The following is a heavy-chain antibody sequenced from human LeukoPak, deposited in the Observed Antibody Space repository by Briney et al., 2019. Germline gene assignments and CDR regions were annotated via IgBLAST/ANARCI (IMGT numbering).Heavy chain of an antibody. D-gene: IGHD6-19*01. J-gene: IGHJ5*02. Sequence: VASVKVSCKASGYTFTSYAMHWVRQAPGQRLEWMGWINAGNGNTKYSQKFQGRVTITRDTSASTAYMELSSLRSEDTAVYYCARDRSDSSGWYTVNWFDPWGQGTLVTVSS. CDR2: INAGNGNT. CDR3: ARDRSDSSGWYTVNWFDP. CDR1: GYTFTSYA. V-gene: IGHV1-3*01.